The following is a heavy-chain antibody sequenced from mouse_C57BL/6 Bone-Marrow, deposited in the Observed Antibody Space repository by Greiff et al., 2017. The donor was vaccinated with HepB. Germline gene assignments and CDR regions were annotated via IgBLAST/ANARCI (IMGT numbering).Heavy chain of an antibody. D-gene: IGHD2-4*01. J-gene: IGHJ2*01. CDR3: TPYDYADY. CDR2: IDPENGDT. Sequence: EVKVVESGAELVRPGASVKLSCTASGFNIKDDYMHWVKQRPEQGLEWIGWIDPENGDTEYASKFQGKATITADTSSNTAYLQLSSLTSEDTAVYYCTPYDYADYWGQGTTLTVSS. CDR1: GFNIKDDY. V-gene: IGHV14-4*01.